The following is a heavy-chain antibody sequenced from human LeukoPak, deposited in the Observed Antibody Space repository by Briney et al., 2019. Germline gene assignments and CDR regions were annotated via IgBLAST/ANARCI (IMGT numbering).Heavy chain of an antibody. CDR2: IYSSGST. CDR1: GVSISSSNYY. J-gene: IGHJ5*01. D-gene: IGHD2-21*02. CDR3: AKSDGYGLIDS. Sequence: SETLSLTCIVSGVSISSSNYYWGWVRQPPGKGLEWIGNIYSSGSTYYNASLKSRVTISIDTSNNQVSLKMSSMTAADTAVYYCAKSDGYGLIDSWGQGTLVTVSS. V-gene: IGHV4-39*01.